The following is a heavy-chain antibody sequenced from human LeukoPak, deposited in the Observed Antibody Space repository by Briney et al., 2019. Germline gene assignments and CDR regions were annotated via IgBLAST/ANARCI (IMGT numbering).Heavy chain of an antibody. CDR3: ASDAGNHYYYYMDV. D-gene: IGHD4-23*01. J-gene: IGHJ6*03. CDR1: GGSISSYY. Sequence: SETLSLTCTVSGGSISSYYWSWIRQPPGKGLEWIGYIYYSGSTNYNPSLKSRVTISVDTSKNQFSLKLSSVTAADTAVYYCASDAGNHYYYYMDVWGKGTTVTVS. CDR2: IYYSGST. V-gene: IGHV4-59*01.